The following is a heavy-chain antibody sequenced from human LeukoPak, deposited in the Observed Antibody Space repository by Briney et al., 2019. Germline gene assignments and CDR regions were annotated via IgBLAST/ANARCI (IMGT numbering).Heavy chain of an antibody. CDR2: IWYDGSNK. Sequence: GGSLRLSCAASGFTFSSYGMHWVRQAPGKGLEWVAVIWYDGSNKYYADSVKGRFTISRDNSKNTLYLQMNSLRAEGTAVYYCARDSSSYFSSSEFDYWGQGTLVTVSS. D-gene: IGHD6-6*01. V-gene: IGHV3-33*01. CDR1: GFTFSSYG. CDR3: ARDSSSYFSSSEFDY. J-gene: IGHJ4*02.